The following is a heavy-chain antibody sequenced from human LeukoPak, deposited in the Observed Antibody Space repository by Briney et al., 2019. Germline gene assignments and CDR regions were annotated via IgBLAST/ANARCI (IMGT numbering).Heavy chain of an antibody. CDR1: GFTFSSYA. V-gene: IGHV3-23*01. J-gene: IGHJ4*02. D-gene: IGHD1-1*01. Sequence: GGSLRLSCAASGFTFSSYAMSWVRQPPGKGLGWVSVISGGTTSTYYADSVKGRFTISRDNSKNILYLQMNSLRAEDTAVYYCAKDVKTMTDLDSWGQGTLVTVSS. CDR2: ISGGTTST. CDR3: AKDVKTMTDLDS.